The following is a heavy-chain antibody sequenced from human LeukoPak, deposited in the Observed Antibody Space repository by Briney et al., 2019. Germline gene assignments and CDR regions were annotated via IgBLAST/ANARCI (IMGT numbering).Heavy chain of an antibody. D-gene: IGHD1-26*01. CDR1: GFTFDDYG. CDR2: INWNGGST. J-gene: IGHJ3*02. CDR3: ARESRELLSHAFDI. V-gene: IGHV3-20*04. Sequence: GGSLRLSCAASGFTFDDYGMSWVRQAPGKGLEWVSGINWNGGSTGYADSVKGRFTISRDNAKNSLYLQMNSLRAEDTAVYYCARESRELLSHAFDIRGQGTMVTVSS.